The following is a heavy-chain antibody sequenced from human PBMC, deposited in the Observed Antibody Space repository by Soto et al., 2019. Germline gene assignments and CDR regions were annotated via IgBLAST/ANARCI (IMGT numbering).Heavy chain of an antibody. CDR2: IWYDGSLK. CDR3: AKQGFGEPNDGPNWFDP. D-gene: IGHD3-10*01. V-gene: IGHV3-33*06. J-gene: IGHJ5*02. Sequence: HPGGSLRLSCAASGFTFSPYGMHWVRQAPGKGLEWVAVIWYDGSLKYYGDSVKGRFTISRDNSKNTLYLQMNSLRAEDTAVYYCAKQGFGEPNDGPNWFDPWGQGTLVTVS. CDR1: GFTFSPYG.